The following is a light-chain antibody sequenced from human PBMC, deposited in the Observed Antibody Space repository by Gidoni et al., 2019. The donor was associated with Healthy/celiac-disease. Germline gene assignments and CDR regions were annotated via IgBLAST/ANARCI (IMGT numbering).Light chain of an antibody. V-gene: IGKV1-5*03. CDR2: KAS. CDR3: QQYNSYPWT. CDR1: QSLSSW. Sequence: DIQMTQSPSTLSASVGDRLTITCRASQSLSSWLAWYQQKPGKAPKLLIYKASSLESGVQSRFSGSGSGTEFTLTISSLQPDDFATYYCQQYNSYPWTFGQGTKVEIK. J-gene: IGKJ1*01.